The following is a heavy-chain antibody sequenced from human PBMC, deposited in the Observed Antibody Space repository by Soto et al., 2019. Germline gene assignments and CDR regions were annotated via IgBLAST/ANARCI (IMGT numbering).Heavy chain of an antibody. J-gene: IGHJ6*02. CDR2: IWYDGSNK. V-gene: IGHV3-33*01. CDR1: GFTFSSYG. D-gene: IGHD5-12*01. CDR3: ARAPSGYDSLLGMDV. Sequence: GGSLRLSCAASGFTFSSYGMHWVRQAPGKGLEWVAVIWYDGSNKYYADSVKGRFTISRDNSKNTPYLQMNSLRAEDTAVYYCARAPSGYDSLLGMDVWGQGTTVTVSS.